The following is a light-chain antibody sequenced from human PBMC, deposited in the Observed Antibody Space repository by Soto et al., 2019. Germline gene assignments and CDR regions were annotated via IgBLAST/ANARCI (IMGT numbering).Light chain of an antibody. CDR3: QQYNSYST. V-gene: IGKV1-5*01. Sequence: DIQLTQSPSTLSASVGDRVTLTCRASQSISSWLAWYQQKPGTAPKLLIYDASSLESGVPSRFSGSGSGTEFTLTISSLQPDDFATYYCQQYNSYSTFGQGTKVDIK. CDR1: QSISSW. CDR2: DAS. J-gene: IGKJ1*01.